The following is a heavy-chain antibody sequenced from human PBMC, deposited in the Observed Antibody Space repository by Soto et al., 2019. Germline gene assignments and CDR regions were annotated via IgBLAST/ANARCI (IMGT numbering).Heavy chain of an antibody. CDR2: INAGNGNT. CDR3: ARLYTVTNYYFDY. CDR1: GYTFTSYA. Sequence: GASVKVSCKAPGYTFTSYAMHWVRQAPGQRLEWMGWINAGNGNTKYSQKFQGRVTITRDTSASTAYMELSSLRSEDTAVYYCARLYTVTNYYFDYWGQGTLVTVSS. V-gene: IGHV1-3*01. J-gene: IGHJ4*02. D-gene: IGHD4-17*01.